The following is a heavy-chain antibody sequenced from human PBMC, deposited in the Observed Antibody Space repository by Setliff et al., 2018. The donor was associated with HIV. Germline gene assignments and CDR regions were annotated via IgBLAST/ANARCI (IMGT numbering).Heavy chain of an antibody. Sequence: PSETLSLTCTVSGYSISSGYYWDWIRQPPGRGLEWIGSIYHSGNTYYNPSLKSRVTISVDTSKNQFSLKLSSVTAADTAVYYCTREADTTSCPWGRGTLVTVSS. CDR2: IYHSGNT. CDR1: GYSISSGYY. V-gene: IGHV4-38-2*02. J-gene: IGHJ4*02. CDR3: TREADTTSCP. D-gene: IGHD4-17*01.